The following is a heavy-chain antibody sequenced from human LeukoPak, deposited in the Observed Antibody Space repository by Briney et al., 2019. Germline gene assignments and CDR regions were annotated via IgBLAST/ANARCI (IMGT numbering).Heavy chain of an antibody. CDR1: GGSISSSNYY. V-gene: IGHV4-39*07. Sequence: SETLSLTCTVSGGSISSSNYYWGWIRQPPGKGLEWIGEINHSGSTNYNPSLKSRVTMSVDTSKNQFSLKLSSVTAADTAVYYCARDRRYYDSSGYSYYFDYWGQGTLVTVSS. J-gene: IGHJ4*02. D-gene: IGHD3-22*01. CDR3: ARDRRYYDSSGYSYYFDY. CDR2: INHSGST.